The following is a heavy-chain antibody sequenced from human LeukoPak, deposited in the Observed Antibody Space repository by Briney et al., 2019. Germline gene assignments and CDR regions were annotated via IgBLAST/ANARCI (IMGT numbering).Heavy chain of an antibody. V-gene: IGHV3-33*01. D-gene: IGHD3-22*01. J-gene: IGHJ4*02. Sequence: SCKASGYTFTSYYMHWVRQAPGKGLEWVAVIWYDGSNENYADSVKGRFTISRDNSKNTLYLQMNSLRAEDTAVYFCARGSNSGYSIDYWGQGTLVTVSS. CDR2: IWYDGSNE. CDR3: ARGSNSGYSIDY. CDR1: GYTFTSYY.